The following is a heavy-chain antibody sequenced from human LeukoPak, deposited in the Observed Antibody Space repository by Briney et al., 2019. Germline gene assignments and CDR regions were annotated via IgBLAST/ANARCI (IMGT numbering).Heavy chain of an antibody. Sequence: GGSLRLSCAASGFTFSSYAMHWVRQAPGKGLEWVAVISYGGSNKYYADSVKGRFTISRDNSKNTLYLQMNSLRAEDTAVYYCARDPYSGGYGNYYYYYMDVWGKGTTVTISS. D-gene: IGHD1-26*01. CDR3: ARDPYSGGYGNYYYYYMDV. CDR2: ISYGGSNK. CDR1: GFTFSSYA. J-gene: IGHJ6*03. V-gene: IGHV3-30*04.